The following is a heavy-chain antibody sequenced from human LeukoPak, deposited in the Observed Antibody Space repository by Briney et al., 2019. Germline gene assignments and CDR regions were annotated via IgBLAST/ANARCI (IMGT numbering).Heavy chain of an antibody. CDR1: GFTFSSYE. CDR2: ISSSSSYI. D-gene: IGHD1-1*01. CDR3: ARDYTRTTGWFDP. Sequence: PGGSLRLSCAASGFTFSSYEMNWVRQAPGKGLEWVSSISSSSSYIYYADSVKGRFTICRDNANNSLYLQMNSLRAEDTAVYYCARDYTRTTGWFDPWGQGTLVTVSS. V-gene: IGHV3-21*01. J-gene: IGHJ5*02.